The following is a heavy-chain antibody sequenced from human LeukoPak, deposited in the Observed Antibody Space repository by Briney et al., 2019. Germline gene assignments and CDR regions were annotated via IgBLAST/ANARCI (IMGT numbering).Heavy chain of an antibody. CDR3: AELGITMIGGV. J-gene: IGHJ6*04. V-gene: IGHV3-30*02. D-gene: IGHD3-10*02. CDR2: IRYDGSTQ. CDR1: EFTFSSYG. Sequence: GGSLRLSCVASEFTFSSYGMHWVRQAPGKGLEWVTFIRYDGSTQYYINSVKGRFTISRDNAKNTMYLQMNSLRAEDTAVYYCAELGITMIGGVWGKGTTVTISS.